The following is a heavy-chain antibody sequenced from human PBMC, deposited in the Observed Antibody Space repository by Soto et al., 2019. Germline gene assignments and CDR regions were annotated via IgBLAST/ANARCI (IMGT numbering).Heavy chain of an antibody. J-gene: IGHJ6*02. CDR1: GYTFTSYG. V-gene: IGHV1-18*04. Sequence: QVQLVQSGAEVKKPGASVKVSCKASGYTFTSYGISWVRQAPGQGLEWMGWISAYNGNTNYAQKLQGRVTMTTDTSTSTAYTELRSLRSDDTAVSYCASDRTIFGLVIAHSYGMDVWGQGTTVTVSS. CDR3: ASDRTIFGLVIAHSYGMDV. CDR2: ISAYNGNT. D-gene: IGHD3-3*01.